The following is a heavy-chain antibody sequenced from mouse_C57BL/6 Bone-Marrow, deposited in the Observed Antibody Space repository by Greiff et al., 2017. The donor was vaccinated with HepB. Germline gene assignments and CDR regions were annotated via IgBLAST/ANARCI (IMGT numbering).Heavy chain of an antibody. CDR3: ARKSITTVVEDYYAMDY. J-gene: IGHJ4*01. D-gene: IGHD1-1*01. CDR2: IYPRSGNT. V-gene: IGHV1-81*01. CDR1: GYTFTSYG. Sequence: VQLQQSGAELARPGASVKLSCKASGYTFTSYGMSWVKQRTGQGLEWIGEIYPRSGNTYYTEKLKGKATLTADKSSSTAYMELRSLTSEDSAVYFWARKSITTVVEDYYAMDYWGQGTSVTVSS.